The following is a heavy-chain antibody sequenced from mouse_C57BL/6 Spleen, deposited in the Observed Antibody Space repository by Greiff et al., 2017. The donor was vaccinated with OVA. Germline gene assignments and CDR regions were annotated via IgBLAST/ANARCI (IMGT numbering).Heavy chain of an antibody. D-gene: IGHD1-1*01. V-gene: IGHV5-17*01. CDR3: ARSYYYGNLWYFDV. CDR1: GFTFSDYG. CDR2: ISSGSSTI. J-gene: IGHJ1*03. Sequence: DVKLVESGGGLVKPGGSLKLSCAASGFTFSDYGMHWVRQAPEKGLEWVAYISSGSSTIYYADTVKGRFTISRDNAKNTLFLQRTSMRSEDTAMYYCARSYYYGNLWYFDVWGTGTTLTVSS.